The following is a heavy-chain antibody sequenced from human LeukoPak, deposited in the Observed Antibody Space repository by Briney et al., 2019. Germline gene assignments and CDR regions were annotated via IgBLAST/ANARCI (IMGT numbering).Heavy chain of an antibody. Sequence: GRSLRLSRAASGFTFSSYVMHWVRQAPGKGLEWVALIWYDGSNKYYADSVKGRFTISRDNSKNTLYLQMNSLRAEDTAVYYCAKGTGHYYYYMDVWGKGTTVTVSS. J-gene: IGHJ6*03. V-gene: IGHV3-33*06. CDR2: IWYDGSNK. CDR3: AKGTGHYYYYMDV. CDR1: GFTFSSYV. D-gene: IGHD1-14*01.